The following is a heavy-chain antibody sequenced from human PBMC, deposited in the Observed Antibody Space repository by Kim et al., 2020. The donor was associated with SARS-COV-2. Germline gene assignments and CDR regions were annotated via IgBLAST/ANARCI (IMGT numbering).Heavy chain of an antibody. Sequence: GGSLRLSCAASGFTFSSYSMNWVRQAPGKGLEWVSYISSSSSTIYYADSVKGRFTISRDNAKNSLYLQMNSLRDEDTAVYYCARDMEGGGYYYGSGSPAQEDYRGQGTLVTVSS. D-gene: IGHD3-10*01. J-gene: IGHJ4*02. CDR1: GFTFSSYS. V-gene: IGHV3-48*02. CDR2: ISSSSSTI. CDR3: ARDMEGGGYYYGSGSPAQEDY.